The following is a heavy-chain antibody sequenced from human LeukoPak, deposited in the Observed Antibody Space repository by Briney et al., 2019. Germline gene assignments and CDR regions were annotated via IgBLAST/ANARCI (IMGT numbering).Heavy chain of an antibody. V-gene: IGHV3-7*01. CDR3: ATSRFYLES. J-gene: IGHJ4*02. Sequence: GRSLRLSCAASGFTFSSYAMHWVRQAPGKGLEWVAKIKPDGSEIYHVDSVQGRFTISRDNAKNSLYLQMNSLRAEDTAVYYCATSRFYLESWGQGTLVTVSS. CDR2: IKPDGSEI. CDR1: GFTFSSYA.